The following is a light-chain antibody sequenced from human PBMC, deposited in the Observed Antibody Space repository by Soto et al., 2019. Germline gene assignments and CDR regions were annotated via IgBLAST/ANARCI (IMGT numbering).Light chain of an antibody. CDR2: EGS. Sequence: QSVLTQPASVSGSPGQSITISCTGTSSDVGSYNLVSWYQQHPGKAPKLMIYEGSKRPSGVSNRFSGSKSGNTASLTISGLQAQDEAAYYCCSHAGSSNFVFGNGTKVT. J-gene: IGLJ1*01. V-gene: IGLV2-23*03. CDR3: CSHAGSSNFV. CDR1: SSDVGSYNL.